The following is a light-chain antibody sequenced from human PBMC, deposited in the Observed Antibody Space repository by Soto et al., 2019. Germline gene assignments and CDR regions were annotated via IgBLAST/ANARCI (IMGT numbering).Light chain of an antibody. V-gene: IGKV1-5*01. CDR3: QQYNTYTWT. J-gene: IGKJ1*01. Sequence: DIQMTQSPSTLSASVGDRVTITCRASQSIVNWLVWYQQKPGKAPKLLIYDASKLESEVPSRFSGSGSGTEFTLTISSLQPDDFATYYCQQYNTYTWTFGQGTKVEVK. CDR1: QSIVNW. CDR2: DAS.